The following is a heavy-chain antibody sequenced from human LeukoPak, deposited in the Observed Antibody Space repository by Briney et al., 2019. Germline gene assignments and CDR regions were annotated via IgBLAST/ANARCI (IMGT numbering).Heavy chain of an antibody. Sequence: PSETLSLTCTVSGGSISSYYWSWIRQPPGKGREWMGYIYYSGSTNYNPSLKSRVTISVDTSKNQFSLKLSSVTAADTAMDYCARVLPGRWEPTDYWGQVSLVTVSS. J-gene: IGHJ4*02. CDR3: ARVLPGRWEPTDY. V-gene: IGHV4-59*01. D-gene: IGHD1-26*01. CDR2: IYYSGST. CDR1: GGSISSYY.